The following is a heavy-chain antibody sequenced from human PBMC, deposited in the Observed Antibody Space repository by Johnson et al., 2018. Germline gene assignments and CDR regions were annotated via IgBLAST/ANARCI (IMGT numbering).Heavy chain of an antibody. V-gene: IGHV3-33*01. Sequence: VQLLESGGGVVQPGRSLRLSCAVSGFVFSGFAMHWVRQPPGKGLEWVAIIWYDGRQKYYADFVKGRLTISRDNSKNIVYLEMSSLRVDDTAVYFCAREGNGDHGMDVWGQGTTVSVSS. CDR2: IWYDGRQK. CDR3: AREGNGDHGMDV. J-gene: IGHJ6*02. D-gene: IGHD4-17*01. CDR1: GFVFSGFA.